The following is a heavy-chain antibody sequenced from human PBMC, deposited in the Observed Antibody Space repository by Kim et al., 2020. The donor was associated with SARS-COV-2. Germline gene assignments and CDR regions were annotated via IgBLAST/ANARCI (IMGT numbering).Heavy chain of an antibody. J-gene: IGHJ4*02. V-gene: IGHV1-46*01. D-gene: IGHD3-10*01. CDR3: ASGEVRALKGPSLDY. Sequence: ASVKVSCKASGYTFTSYYMHWVRQAPGQGLEWMGIINPSGGSTSYAQKFQGRVTMTRDTSTSTVYMELSSLRSEDTAVYYCASGEVRALKGPSLDYWGQGTLVTVSS. CDR1: GYTFTSYY. CDR2: INPSGGST.